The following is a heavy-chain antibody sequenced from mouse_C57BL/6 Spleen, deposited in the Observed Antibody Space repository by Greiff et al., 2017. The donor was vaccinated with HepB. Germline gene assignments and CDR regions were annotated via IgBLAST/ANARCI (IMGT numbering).Heavy chain of an antibody. CDR2: IDTSDSET. CDR3: SRSRLGRYAMDY. Sequence: QVQLQQPGAELVRPGSSVKLSCKASGYTFTSYWMYWVKQRPIQGLEWIGNIDTSDSETHYNQKFKDNATLTVDKSSSTAYMLISSLTSEDSAVSYCSRSRLGRYAMDYWGQGTSGTVSS. V-gene: IGHV1-52*01. CDR1: GYTFTSYW. J-gene: IGHJ4*01. D-gene: IGHD3-2*02.